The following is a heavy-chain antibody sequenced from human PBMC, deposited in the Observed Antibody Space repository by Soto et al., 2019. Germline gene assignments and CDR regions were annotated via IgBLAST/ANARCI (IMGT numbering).Heavy chain of an antibody. J-gene: IGHJ4*02. CDR2: LSGSGGST. CDR1: GFTFSSYA. V-gene: IGHV3-23*01. D-gene: IGHD3-10*01. CDR3: AKLIYASGTYSHIDH. Sequence: GGSLRLSCAVSGFTFSSYAMIWVRQAPGKGLEWVSGLSGSGGSTYYPKSMKGQFTISRDNSKNTLYLQMNSLRDEDTAVYFCAKLIYASGTYSHIDHWGQGTLVTVSS.